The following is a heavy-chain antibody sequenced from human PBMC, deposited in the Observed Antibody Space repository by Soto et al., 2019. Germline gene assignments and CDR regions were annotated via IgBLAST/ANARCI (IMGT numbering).Heavy chain of an antibody. D-gene: IGHD2-8*01. CDR1: GFTFSSYG. Sequence: PGGSLRLSCAASGFTFSSYGMHWVRQAPGKGLEWVAVIWYDGSNKYYADSVKGRFTISRDNSKNTLYLQMNSLRAEDTAVYYCARDRLASRMVYFDYWGQGTLVTVSS. V-gene: IGHV3-33*01. J-gene: IGHJ4*02. CDR3: ARDRLASRMVYFDY. CDR2: IWYDGSNK.